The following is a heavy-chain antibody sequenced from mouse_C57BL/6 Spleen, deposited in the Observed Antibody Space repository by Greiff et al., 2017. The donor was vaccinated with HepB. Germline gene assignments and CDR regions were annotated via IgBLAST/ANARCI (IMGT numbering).Heavy chain of an antibody. J-gene: IGHJ2*01. CDR2: IRSKSSNYET. CDR1: GFTFNSDA. Sequence: EVKLVESGGGLVQPSGSLKLTCAASGFTFNSDAMHWVRQAPGRGLEWVARIRSKSSNYETYYADSVKDRFTISRDDSQSMLYLQMNNLKTEDTARYYGVREAEYDYAFDYWGQGTTLTVSS. D-gene: IGHD2-4*01. CDR3: VREAEYDYAFDY. V-gene: IGHV10-3*01.